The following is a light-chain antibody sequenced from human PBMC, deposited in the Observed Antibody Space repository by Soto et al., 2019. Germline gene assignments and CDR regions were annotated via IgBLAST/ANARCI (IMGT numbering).Light chain of an antibody. V-gene: IGLV2-11*01. CDR2: DVN. CDR3: SSYAGTYTYV. CDR1: SSDVSGYNY. J-gene: IGLJ1*01. Sequence: QSALTQPRSVSGSPGQSVTISCTGTSSDVSGYNYVSWYQQHPGKAPKLMIYDVNKRPSGVPDRFSGSKSGNTASLTISGLQAEDEASYYRSSYAGTYTYVFGTG.